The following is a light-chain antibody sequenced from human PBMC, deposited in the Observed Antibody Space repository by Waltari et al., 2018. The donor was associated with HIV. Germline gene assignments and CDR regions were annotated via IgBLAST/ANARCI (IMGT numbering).Light chain of an antibody. CDR2: DVN. J-gene: IGLJ3*02. CDR1: SSDVAAYNY. CDR3: SSYADSDTAGV. Sequence: QPALSQPRSAPGSAGQSVTISCTGTSSDVAAYNYVSWYQHHPGTSPKLIIYDVNKRPSGVPDRFSGSKSGNTASLTVAGLQGEDEADYYCSSYADSDTAGVFGGGTKLTVL. V-gene: IGLV2-8*01.